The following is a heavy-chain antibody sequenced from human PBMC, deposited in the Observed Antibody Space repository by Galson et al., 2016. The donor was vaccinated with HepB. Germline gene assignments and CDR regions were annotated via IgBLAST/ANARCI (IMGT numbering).Heavy chain of an antibody. V-gene: IGHV3-11*01. J-gene: IGHJ6*04. CDR3: ARPATKNYYYYYGMDV. D-gene: IGHD1-7*01. CDR1: GFSFSDFY. CDR2: ISSNGNTI. Sequence: SLRLSCAASGFSFSDFYMNWIRQAPGKGLEWVSFISSNGNTIRYADSVKGRFTISRDNAKNSLYLQMNSLRAEDTAVYYCARPATKNYYYYYGMDVWGKGTAVTVSS.